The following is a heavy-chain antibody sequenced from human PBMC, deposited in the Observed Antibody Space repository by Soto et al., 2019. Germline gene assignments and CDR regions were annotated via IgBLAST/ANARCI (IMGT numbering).Heavy chain of an antibody. Sequence: PGESLKISCKGFGYAFTNYWISWVRQMPGKGLEWMGIIYPGDSDIRYSPSFQGQVTMSVDKSISTAFLQWRSLKASDSAMYYCARESDYYDGVGDSQTKFDPWGQGTLVTVSS. CDR1: GYAFTNYW. D-gene: IGHD3-22*01. V-gene: IGHV5-51*01. CDR2: IYPGDSDI. CDR3: ARESDYYDGVGDSQTKFDP. J-gene: IGHJ5*02.